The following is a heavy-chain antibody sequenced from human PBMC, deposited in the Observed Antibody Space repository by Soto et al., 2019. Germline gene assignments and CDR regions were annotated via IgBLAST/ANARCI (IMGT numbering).Heavy chain of an antibody. CDR2: IDPNAGST. J-gene: IGHJ6*02. Sequence: ASVKVSCKASGYTLTSHYMHCVRQAPGQGLEWMGIIDPNAGSTTYAPNFRGRVSMTRDTSTSTVYMELTSLTSEDTGVYYCARPAAAAHSYFQNGMDVWGQGTTVTVSS. V-gene: IGHV1-46*01. D-gene: IGHD6-13*01. CDR1: GYTLTSHY. CDR3: ARPAAAAHSYFQNGMDV.